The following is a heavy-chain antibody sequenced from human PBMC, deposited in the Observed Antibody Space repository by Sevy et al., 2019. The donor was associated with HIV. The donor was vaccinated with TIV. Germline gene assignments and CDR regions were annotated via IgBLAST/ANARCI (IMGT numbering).Heavy chain of an antibody. CDR2: ISGSGKNT. V-gene: IGHV3-23*01. D-gene: IGHD3-3*02. J-gene: IGHJ3*02. CDR3: ARDGRGISAFDI. CDR1: EFTFSSHA. Sequence: GGSLRLSCTASEFTFSSHAVAWVRQAPGKGLEWVSAISGSGKNTHYADSVKGRFTISRDNSKNTLYLQMNSLRAEDTALYYCARDGRGISAFDIWGQGTMVTVSS.